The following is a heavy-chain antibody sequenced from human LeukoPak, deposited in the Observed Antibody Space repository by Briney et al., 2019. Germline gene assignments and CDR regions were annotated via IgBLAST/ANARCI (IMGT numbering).Heavy chain of an antibody. J-gene: IGHJ6*03. CDR2: INHSGST. CDR1: GGSFSGYY. V-gene: IGHV4-34*01. D-gene: IGHD3-10*01. CDR3: ARAVGKGSGSYSIKYYYYYMDV. Sequence: SETLSLTCAVYGGSFSGYYWSWIRQPPGKGLEWIGEINHSGSTNYNPSLKSRVTISVDTSKNQFSLKLSSVTAADTAVYYCARAVGKGSGSYSIKYYYYYMDVWGKGTTVTVSS.